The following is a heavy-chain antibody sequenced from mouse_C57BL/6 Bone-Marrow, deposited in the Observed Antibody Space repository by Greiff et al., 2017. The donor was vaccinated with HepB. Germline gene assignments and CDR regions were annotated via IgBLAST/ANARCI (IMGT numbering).Heavy chain of an antibody. J-gene: IGHJ4*01. Sequence: QVQLQQPGAELVMPGASVKLSCKASGYTFTSYWMHWVKQRPGQGLEWIGEIDPSDSYTNYNQKFKGKATLTVDKSSSTAYMQLSSLTSEDSAVYYCAGGNYGSPVYAVDYWGQGTAVTVSS. CDR1: GYTFTSYW. D-gene: IGHD1-1*01. CDR2: IDPSDSYT. CDR3: AGGNYGSPVYAVDY. V-gene: IGHV1-69*01.